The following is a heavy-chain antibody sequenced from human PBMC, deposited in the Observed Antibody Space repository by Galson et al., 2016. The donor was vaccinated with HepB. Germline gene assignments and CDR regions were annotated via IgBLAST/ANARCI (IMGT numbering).Heavy chain of an antibody. CDR1: GGIFRGYP. Sequence: SVKVSCKASGGIFRGYPINWVRQAPGQGLEWLGGIIPIFLTSNYAQKFQGTVTITADESTSTAYMALSSLRSEETAIYYCAGRSNGYYYFEYWGQGTVVTVSS. D-gene: IGHD3-22*01. J-gene: IGHJ4*02. V-gene: IGHV1-69*13. CDR3: AGRSNGYYYFEY. CDR2: IIPIFLTS.